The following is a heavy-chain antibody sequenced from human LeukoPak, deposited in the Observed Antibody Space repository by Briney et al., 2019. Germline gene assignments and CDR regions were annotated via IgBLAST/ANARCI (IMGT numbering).Heavy chain of an antibody. D-gene: IGHD4-17*01. Sequence: GGSLRLSCAASGFTFSSYAMSWVRQAPGKGLEWVSGISSSSVITYYADSVKGRFTISRDNSKNTLYLQMNSLRAEDTAVYYCAKPVYGDYAHWGQGTLVTVSS. CDR1: GFTFSSYA. J-gene: IGHJ4*02. V-gene: IGHV3-23*01. CDR3: AKPVYGDYAH. CDR2: ISSSSVIT.